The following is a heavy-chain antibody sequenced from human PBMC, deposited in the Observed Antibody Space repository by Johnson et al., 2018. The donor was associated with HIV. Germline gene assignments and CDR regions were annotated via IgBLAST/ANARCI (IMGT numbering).Heavy chain of an antibody. CDR2: IRYDGSNI. V-gene: IGHV3-30*02. CDR1: GFTFSSYG. Sequence: QVQLVESGGGVVQPGGSLRLSCAASGFTFSSYGIHWVRQAQGKGLEWVAFIRYDGSNIYYADSVKGRFTISRDNAKNSLYLQMNSLRAEDTAVYYCASPPDAFDIWGQGTMVTVSS. CDR3: ASPPDAFDI. J-gene: IGHJ3*02.